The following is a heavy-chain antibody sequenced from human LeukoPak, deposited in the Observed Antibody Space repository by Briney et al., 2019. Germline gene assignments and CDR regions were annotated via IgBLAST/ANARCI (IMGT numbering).Heavy chain of an antibody. CDR3: AREGGPYRPLDY. J-gene: IGHJ4*02. CDR1: GGXISSTNC. Sequence: SETLSLTCVVSGGXISSTNCWTWFRQPPGKGLEWIGEVHLIGTTNYNPSLQNRLTMSVDFSENHISLKLTSVTAADTAIYYCAREGGPYRPLDYSGQGTLVTVSS. V-gene: IGHV4-4*02. CDR2: VHLIGTT.